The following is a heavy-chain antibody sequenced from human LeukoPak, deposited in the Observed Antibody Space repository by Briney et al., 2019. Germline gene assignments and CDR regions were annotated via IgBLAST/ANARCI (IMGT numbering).Heavy chain of an antibody. D-gene: IGHD5-24*01. CDR2: FDPEDGET. Sequence: ASVKVSCKVSGCTLTELSMHCVRQAPGRGREWVGGFDPEDGETIYAQKFQGRVTMTEDTSTDTAYMELSSLRSEDTAVYYCATDLRDGTTSWGQGTLVTVSS. CDR1: GCTLTELS. CDR3: ATDLRDGTTS. V-gene: IGHV1-24*01. J-gene: IGHJ4*02.